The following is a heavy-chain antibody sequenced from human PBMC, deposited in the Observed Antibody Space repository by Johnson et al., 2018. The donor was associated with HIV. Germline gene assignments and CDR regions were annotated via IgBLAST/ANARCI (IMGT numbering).Heavy chain of an antibody. CDR2: INWKGGCK. CDR3: AREYEAFDI. CDR1: GFTISTIW. V-gene: IGHV3-20*04. Sequence: VQLVESGGALVQPGGSLRLSCEVPGFTISTIWMHWVRHAPGNGLQWVSGINWKGGCKGYAASVKGRFSISRDNAKNSLYLQMNSLRGEDTALYYCAREYEAFDIWGQGTMVTVSS. J-gene: IGHJ3*02.